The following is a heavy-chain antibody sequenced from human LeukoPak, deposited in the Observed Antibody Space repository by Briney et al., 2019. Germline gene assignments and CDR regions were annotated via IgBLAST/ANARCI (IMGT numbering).Heavy chain of an antibody. CDR1: GFTFSSNY. Sequence: GGSLRLSCAASGFTFSSNYMSWVRQAPGKGLEWVSVFYSGGSTYYADSVKGRFTISRDNSKNTLYLQMNSLRAEDTAVYYCAGGYCSGGSCYVFDYWGQGTLVTVSS. D-gene: IGHD2-15*01. V-gene: IGHV3-53*01. CDR2: FYSGGST. CDR3: AGGYCSGGSCYVFDY. J-gene: IGHJ4*02.